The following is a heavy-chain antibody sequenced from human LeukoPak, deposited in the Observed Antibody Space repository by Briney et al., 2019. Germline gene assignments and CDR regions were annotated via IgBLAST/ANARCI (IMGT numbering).Heavy chain of an antibody. CDR1: GFIFSSYG. CDR2: ISYDGSNK. V-gene: IGHV3-30*18. D-gene: IGHD6-13*01. Sequence: PGGSLRLSCAASGFIFSSYGMHWVRQAPGKGLEWVAVISYDGSNKYYADSVKGRFTISRDNSKNTLYLQMNSLRAEDTAVYYCAKDYRSSYYYGMDVWGQGTTVTVSS. J-gene: IGHJ6*02. CDR3: AKDYRSSYYYGMDV.